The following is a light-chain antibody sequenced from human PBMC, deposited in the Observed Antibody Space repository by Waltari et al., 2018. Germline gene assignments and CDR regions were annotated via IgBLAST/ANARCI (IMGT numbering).Light chain of an antibody. CDR2: DAS. CDR1: QTVSTY. Sequence: MVLPQSPATLPLSPGERATLSRRASQTVSTYLAWFQQKPGQAPRLLIYDASNRAPGIPARFSGSGSGTDFSLTISSLEPEDFAVYYCLQRSLWPWTFGQGTKVAVK. CDR3: LQRSLWPWT. J-gene: IGKJ1*01. V-gene: IGKV3-11*01.